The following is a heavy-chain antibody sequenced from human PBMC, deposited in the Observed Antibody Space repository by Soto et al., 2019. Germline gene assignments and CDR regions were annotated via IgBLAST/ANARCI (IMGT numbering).Heavy chain of an antibody. D-gene: IGHD6-6*01. CDR2: ISGSGGST. J-gene: IGHJ6*03. V-gene: IGHV3-23*01. Sequence: GGSLRLSCAASGFTFSSYAMSWVRQAPGKGLEWVSAISGSGGSTYYADSVKGRFTISRDNSKNTLYLQMNSLRAEDTAVYYCAKDSLWYSSSSDDYYYYMDVRGKGTTVTVSS. CDR3: AKDSLWYSSSSDDYYYYMDV. CDR1: GFTFSSYA.